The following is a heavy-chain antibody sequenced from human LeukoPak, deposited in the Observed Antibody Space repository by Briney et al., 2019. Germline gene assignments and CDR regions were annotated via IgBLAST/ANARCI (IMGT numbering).Heavy chain of an antibody. V-gene: IGHV3-33*01. Sequence: GGSLRLSCAAPGFTFSSFGMDWVRQAPGKGLEWVAVIWSDGNNKHYAESVKGRFTISRDNSKNTLYLQMNTLRVEDTAVYYCARGDWEPSDYWGQGTLVTVSS. J-gene: IGHJ4*02. D-gene: IGHD1-14*01. CDR3: ARGDWEPSDY. CDR1: GFTFSSFG. CDR2: IWSDGNNK.